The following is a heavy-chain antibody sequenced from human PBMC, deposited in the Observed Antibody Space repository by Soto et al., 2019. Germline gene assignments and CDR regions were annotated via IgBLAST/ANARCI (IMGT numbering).Heavy chain of an antibody. Sequence: SETLSLTCSVSGGSVSYNSYYWGWIRQPPGKGLEWVGGIFYTGTTYYNPSLKDRLSISVDTSKNSFSLNLTSVTAADTAVYFCARLVVVAPVANVWGQGALVTVSS. CDR2: IFYTGTT. CDR3: ARLVVVAPVANV. CDR1: GGSVSYNSYY. V-gene: IGHV4-39*01. D-gene: IGHD2-21*01. J-gene: IGHJ4*02.